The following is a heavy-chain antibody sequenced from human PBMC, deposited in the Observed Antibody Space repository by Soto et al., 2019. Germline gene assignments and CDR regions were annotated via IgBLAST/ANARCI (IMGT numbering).Heavy chain of an antibody. J-gene: IGHJ4*02. CDR3: VKEVPGIFGVVTKTDY. V-gene: IGHV3-23*01. Sequence: GSLRLSCAASGFTFSSYAMSWVRQAPGKGLEWVSAISGSGGSTYYADSVKGRFTISRDNSKNTLYLQMNSLRAEDTAVYYCVKEVPGIFGVVTKTDYWGQGTLVTVSS. CDR2: ISGSGGST. CDR1: GFTFSSYA. D-gene: IGHD3-3*01.